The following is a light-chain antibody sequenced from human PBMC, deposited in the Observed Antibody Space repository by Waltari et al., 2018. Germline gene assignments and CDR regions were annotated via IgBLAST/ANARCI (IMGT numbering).Light chain of an antibody. CDR2: KAS. CDR3: QQYNSYWT. J-gene: IGKJ1*01. CDR1: QRLSTW. Sequence: DIQMTQSPSTLSASVGDRVTITCRASQRLSTWLAWYQQKPGKAPKLLIYKASSLESGVPSRFSGSGSGTEFTLTISSLQPEDFATYYCQQYNSYWTFGQGTKVEIK. V-gene: IGKV1-5*03.